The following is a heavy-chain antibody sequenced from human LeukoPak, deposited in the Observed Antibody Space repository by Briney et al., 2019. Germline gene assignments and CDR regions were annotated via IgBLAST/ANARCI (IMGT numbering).Heavy chain of an antibody. V-gene: IGHV1-18*01. CDR2: ISAYNGNT. CDR3: ARDLFESHWYAAGTNWFDP. D-gene: IGHD6-13*01. CDR1: GYTFTGYG. J-gene: IGHJ5*02. Sequence: ASVKVSCKASGYTFTGYGLSWVRQAPGQGLEWMGWISAYNGNTNYAQKLQGRVTMTTDTSTSTAYMELRSLRSDDTAVYYCARDLFESHWYAAGTNWFDPWGQGTLVTVSS.